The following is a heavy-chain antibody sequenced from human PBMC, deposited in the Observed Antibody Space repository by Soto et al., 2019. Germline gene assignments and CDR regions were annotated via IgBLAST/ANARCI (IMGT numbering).Heavy chain of an antibody. CDR1: GGTSTIYT. J-gene: IGHJ5*01. Sequence: QVQLVQSGAEVKKPGSSLKVSCETSGGTSTIYTITWVRQAPGQGLQWMGRIVPTLRLTNYAQDFQGRLTLTADTSPSAAHMELSSLNSEDTAVYYCATEKYGAGRVGVDSWGQGTLVTVSS. V-gene: IGHV1-69*08. CDR3: ATEKYGAGRVGVDS. D-gene: IGHD1-26*01. CDR2: IVPTLRLT.